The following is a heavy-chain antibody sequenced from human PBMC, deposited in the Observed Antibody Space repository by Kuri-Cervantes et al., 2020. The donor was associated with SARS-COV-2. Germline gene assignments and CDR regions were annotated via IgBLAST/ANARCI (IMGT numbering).Heavy chain of an antibody. D-gene: IGHD6-13*01. J-gene: IGHJ4*02. CDR2: IYYSGGT. CDR3: ARGSSPTALIDY. CDR1: GGSISSYY. Sequence: SETLSLTCTVSGGSISSYYWSWIQQPPGKGLEWIGYIYYSGGTNYNPSLKSRVTISVDTSKNQFSLKLSSVTAADTAVYYCARGSSPTALIDYWGQGTLVTVSS. V-gene: IGHV4-59*12.